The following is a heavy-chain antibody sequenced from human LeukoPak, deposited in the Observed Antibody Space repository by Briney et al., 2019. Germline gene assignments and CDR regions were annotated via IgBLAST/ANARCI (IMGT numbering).Heavy chain of an antibody. CDR1: GFTFSSYW. V-gene: IGHV3-7*01. Sequence: GGSLRLSCAASGFTFSSYWMSWVRQAPGKGLEWVANIKQDGSEKYYVDSVKGRFTISRDNANNSLYLQMNSLRAEDAAVYYCARTPGKGLIDYWGQGTLVTVSS. CDR2: IKQDGSEK. J-gene: IGHJ4*02. CDR3: ARTPGKGLIDY. D-gene: IGHD4-23*01.